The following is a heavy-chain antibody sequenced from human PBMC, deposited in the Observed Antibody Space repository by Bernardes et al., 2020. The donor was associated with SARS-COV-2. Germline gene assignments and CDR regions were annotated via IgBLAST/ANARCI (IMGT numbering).Heavy chain of an antibody. V-gene: IGHV3-23*01. CDR1: GFTFSNYA. D-gene: IGHD1-26*01. J-gene: IGHJ3*02. CDR3: AKKGLGYSSVVNTFDI. Sequence: GGSLRLSCAASGFTFSNYAMTWVRQPPGKGLEWVSTISNSGRGTYYADSVKGRFTISRDNSKNTLYLQMDSLRAEDTAVYYCAKKGLGYSSVVNTFDIWGQGTMVTVSS. CDR2: ISNSGRGT.